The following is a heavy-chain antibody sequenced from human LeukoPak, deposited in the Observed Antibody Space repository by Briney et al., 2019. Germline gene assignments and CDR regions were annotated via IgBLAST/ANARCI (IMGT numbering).Heavy chain of an antibody. CDR1: GGSISSSSYY. D-gene: IGHD2-15*01. J-gene: IGHJ5*02. V-gene: IGHV4-39*01. CDR2: IYYSGST. Sequence: SETLSLTCTVSGGSISSSSYYWGWIRQPPGKGLEWIGSIYYSGSTYYNPSLKSRVTISVDTSKNQFSLKLSSVTAADTAVYYCARAGDCSGGSCYSSNWFDPWGQGTLVTVSS. CDR3: ARAGDCSGGSCYSSNWFDP.